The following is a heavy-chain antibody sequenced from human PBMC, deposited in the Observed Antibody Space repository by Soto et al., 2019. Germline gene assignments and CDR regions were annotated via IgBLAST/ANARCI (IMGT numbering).Heavy chain of an antibody. CDR2: IIPIFDSP. V-gene: IGHV1-69*01. CDR1: GGTFDSYA. J-gene: IGHJ4*02. Sequence: QVHLVQSGAEVKKPGSSVKLSCTASGGTFDSYAIAWVRQAPGQGLEWMGDIIPIFDSPNYAQSFQGRVTISADEATRTVYLEASSLRSDDTAVYFCARDGLRAAAGSALDSWDLGTLVTVSS. D-gene: IGHD6-13*01. CDR3: ARDGLRAAAGSALDS.